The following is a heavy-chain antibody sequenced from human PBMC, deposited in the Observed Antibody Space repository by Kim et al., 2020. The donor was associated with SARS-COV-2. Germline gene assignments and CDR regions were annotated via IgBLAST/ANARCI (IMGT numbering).Heavy chain of an antibody. CDR3: GRGGDYSPISY. CDR1: GFTVSSFQ. V-gene: IGHV3-48*03. D-gene: IGHD4-4*01. CDR2: IIRSGTTL. J-gene: IGHJ4*02. Sequence: GGSLRLSCAASGFTVSSFQMSWVRQAPGKGLEWVSYIIRSGTTLYYAYAVSGRIIICKYYKKNALYLLMKILGAEATAFYCGGRGGDYSPISYSGQ.